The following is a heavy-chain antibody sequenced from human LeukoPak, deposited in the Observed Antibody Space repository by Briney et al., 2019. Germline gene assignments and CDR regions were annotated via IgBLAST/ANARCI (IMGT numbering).Heavy chain of an antibody. J-gene: IGHJ2*01. D-gene: IGHD4-17*01. CDR2: INSDGSST. CDR1: GFTFSSYW. CDR3: ARGFGGDYVGWYFDL. V-gene: IGHV3-74*01. Sequence: GGSLRLSCAASGFTFSSYWMHWVRQAPGKGLVWVSRINSDGSSTSYADSVKGRFTISRDDAKNTLYLQMNSLRAEDTAVYYCARGFGGDYVGWYFDLWGRGTLVTVSS.